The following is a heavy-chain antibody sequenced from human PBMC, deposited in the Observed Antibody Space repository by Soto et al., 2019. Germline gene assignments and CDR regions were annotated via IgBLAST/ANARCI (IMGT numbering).Heavy chain of an antibody. CDR3: AKGARSSSWFNWFDP. J-gene: IGHJ5*02. Sequence: SVKVSCKASGGTFSSYAISWVRQAPGQGLEWMGGIIPIFGTANYAQKFQGRVTITADESTSTAYMELSSLRSEDTAVYYCAKGARSSSWFNWFDPWGQGTLVTVSS. CDR2: IIPIFGTA. D-gene: IGHD6-13*01. CDR1: GGTFSSYA. V-gene: IGHV1-69*13.